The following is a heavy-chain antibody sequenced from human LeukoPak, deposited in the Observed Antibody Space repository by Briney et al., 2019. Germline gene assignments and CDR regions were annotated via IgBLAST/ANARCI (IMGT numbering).Heavy chain of an antibody. CDR1: GFTFSSYE. CDR3: AREAYYGSS. J-gene: IGHJ4*02. V-gene: IGHV3-48*03. CDR2: ISSSGSTI. Sequence: GGSLRLSCAASGFTFSSYEMNWVRQAPGKGLEWVSYISSSGSTIYYADSVKGRFTISRDNAKNSLYLQMNSLRAEDTAVYYCAREAYYGSSWGQGTLVTVSS. D-gene: IGHD3-10*01.